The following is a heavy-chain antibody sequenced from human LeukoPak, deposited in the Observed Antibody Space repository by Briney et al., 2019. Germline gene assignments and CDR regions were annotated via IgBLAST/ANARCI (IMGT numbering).Heavy chain of an antibody. J-gene: IGHJ4*02. CDR2: ISSSGSTI. V-gene: IGHV3-48*04. D-gene: IGHD1-26*01. Sequence: GGSLRLSCAASGFIFSSYSMNWVRQAPGKGLEWVSCISSSGSTIYYADSVKGRFTISRDSAKNSLYLQMNSLRAEDTAVYYCARGRGSYYHDYWGQGTLVTVSS. CDR1: GFIFSSYS. CDR3: ARGRGSYYHDY.